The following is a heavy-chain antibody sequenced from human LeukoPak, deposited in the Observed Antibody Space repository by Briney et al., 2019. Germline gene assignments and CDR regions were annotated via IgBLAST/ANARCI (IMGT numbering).Heavy chain of an antibody. J-gene: IGHJ4*02. V-gene: IGHV1-2*02. CDR2: INPNSGGT. CDR3: ARAAIQLWLDCYAY. CDR1: GYTFTNYY. D-gene: IGHD5-18*01. Sequence: ASVKVSCKASGYTFTNYYIHWVRQAPGQGLEWMGWINPNSGGTNYAQKFQGRVTMTRDTSISTAYMELSRLRSDDTAVYYCARAAIQLWLDCYAYWGQGTLVTVSS.